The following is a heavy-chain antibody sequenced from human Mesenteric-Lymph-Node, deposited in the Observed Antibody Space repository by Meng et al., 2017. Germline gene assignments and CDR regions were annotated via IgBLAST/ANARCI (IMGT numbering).Heavy chain of an antibody. CDR1: GGSISSPNW. V-gene: IGHV4-4*02. J-gene: IGHJ4*02. CDR3: ARNYLY. D-gene: IGHD3-10*01. Sequence: QVQLQESGPRLVGASGTLSPTCAVSGGSISSPNWWSWVRQPPGKGLEWIGEIHHSGSTNYNPSLTSRVNMSVDKSKNQFSLKLSSVTAADTAVYYCARNYLYWGQGTLVTVSS. CDR2: IHHSGST.